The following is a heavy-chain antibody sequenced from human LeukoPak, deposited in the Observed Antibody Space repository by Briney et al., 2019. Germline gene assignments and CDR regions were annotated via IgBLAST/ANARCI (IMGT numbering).Heavy chain of an antibody. CDR1: GGSISSYY. Sequence: SETLSLTCTVSGGSISSYYWSWIRQTPGKGLEWIGDIYYSGSTNYNPSLKSRVTISLDTSKNQFSLRLSSVTAADTAVYYCASLIRQGHYAMDVWGQGTMVTVSS. J-gene: IGHJ6*02. V-gene: IGHV4-59*01. CDR3: ASLIRQGHYAMDV. CDR2: IYYSGST.